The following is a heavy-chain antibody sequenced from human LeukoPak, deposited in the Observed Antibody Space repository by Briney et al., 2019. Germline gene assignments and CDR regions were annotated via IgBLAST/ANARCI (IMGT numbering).Heavy chain of an antibody. J-gene: IGHJ4*02. CDR2: INPNSGGT. Sequence: GASVKVSCKASGYTFTGYYMHWVRQAPGQGLEWMGWINPNSGGTNYAQKFQGRVTMTRDTSISTAYMELSRLRSDDTAVYYCTRDPDDIVVVPAAMWGTFDYWGQGTLVTVSS. CDR3: TRDPDDIVVVPAAMWGTFDY. V-gene: IGHV1-2*02. D-gene: IGHD2-2*01. CDR1: GYTFTGYY.